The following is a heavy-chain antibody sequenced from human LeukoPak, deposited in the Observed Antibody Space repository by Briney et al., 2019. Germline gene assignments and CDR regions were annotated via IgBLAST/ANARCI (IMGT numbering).Heavy chain of an antibody. CDR2: INSDGSST. D-gene: IGHD6-19*01. CDR1: EFTFSSYW. V-gene: IGHV3-74*01. CDR3: ARGMAYSSGWFPFDY. J-gene: IGHJ4*02. Sequence: GGSLRLSCVASEFTFSSYWMHWVRQAPGKGLVWVSRINSDGSSTSYADSVKGRFTISRDNAKNTFYLQMNSLRAEDTAVYYCARGMAYSSGWFPFDYWGQGFLVTVSS.